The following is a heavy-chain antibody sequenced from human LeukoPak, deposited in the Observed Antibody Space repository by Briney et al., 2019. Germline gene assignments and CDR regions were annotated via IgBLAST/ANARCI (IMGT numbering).Heavy chain of an antibody. V-gene: IGHV1-69*13. J-gene: IGHJ4*02. CDR3: ARYDSSGYYGVYFDY. D-gene: IGHD3-22*01. CDR2: IIPIFGTA. Sequence: ASVKVSCKASGGTFSSYAISWVRQAPGQGLEWMGGIIPIFGTANYAQKFQGRVTITADESTSTAYMELSSLRSEDTAVYYCARYDSSGYYGVYFDYWGQGTLVTVSS. CDR1: GGTFSSYA.